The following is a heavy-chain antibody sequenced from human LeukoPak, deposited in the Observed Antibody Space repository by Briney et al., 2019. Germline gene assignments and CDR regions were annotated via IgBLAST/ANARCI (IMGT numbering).Heavy chain of an antibody. CDR2: INSDGSST. CDR1: GFTFSSYW. CDR3: ARAQLVVPAAINYYGMDV. Sequence: GGSLRLSCAASGFTFSSYWMHWVRQAPGKGLVWVSRINSDGSSTSYADSVKGRFTISRDNAKNTLYLQMNSLRAEDTAVYYCARAQLVVPAAINYYGMDVWGQGTTVTVSS. V-gene: IGHV3-74*01. J-gene: IGHJ6*02. D-gene: IGHD2-2*01.